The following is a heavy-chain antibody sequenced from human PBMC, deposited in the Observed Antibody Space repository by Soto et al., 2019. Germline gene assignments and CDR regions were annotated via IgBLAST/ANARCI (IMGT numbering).Heavy chain of an antibody. CDR3: AREVQVHTPAFVY. V-gene: IGHV1-69*19. CDR1: GGTFNTYA. CDR2: ISPMFGAA. J-gene: IGHJ4*02. D-gene: IGHD3-10*01. Sequence: QVQLVQSGAEMKKPGSSVKVSCQSYGGTFNTYAMNWVRQAPGQGPEWMGDISPMFGAANYAPKFQGRVTITADESTGTSYMQVSSLTSEDTALYFCAREVQVHTPAFVYWGQGTLVTVSS.